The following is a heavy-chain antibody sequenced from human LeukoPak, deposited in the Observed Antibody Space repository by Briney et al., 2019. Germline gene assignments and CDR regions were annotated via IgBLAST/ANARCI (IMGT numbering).Heavy chain of an antibody. D-gene: IGHD6-19*01. CDR1: GFTFSSYS. J-gene: IGHJ4*02. CDR2: ISSSNSYI. V-gene: IGHV3-21*01. CDR3: ARDRPASGWRFGEGSKRPHYFDY. Sequence: GGSLRLSCAASGFTFSSYSMNWVRQAPGKGLEWVSFISSSNSYIYYGDSVKGRFTISRDNAKNSLYLQMNSLRAEDTAVYFCARDRPASGWRFGEGSKRPHYFDYWGQGTLVTVSS.